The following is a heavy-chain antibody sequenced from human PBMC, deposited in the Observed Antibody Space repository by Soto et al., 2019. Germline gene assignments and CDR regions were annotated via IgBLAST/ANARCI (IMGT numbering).Heavy chain of an antibody. J-gene: IGHJ2*01. CDR2: ISGSGGST. CDR3: AKARLRSIFAHVIPKTSHWYFDL. CDR1: GFTFSSYA. D-gene: IGHD4-17*01. V-gene: IGHV3-23*01. Sequence: EVQLLESGGGLVQPGGSLRLSCAASGFTFSSYAMSWVRQAPGKGLERVSAISGSGGSTYYADSVKARFTISRDNSKNTLYLQMNSLRAEDTAVYYCAKARLRSIFAHVIPKTSHWYFDLWGRGTLVTVSS.